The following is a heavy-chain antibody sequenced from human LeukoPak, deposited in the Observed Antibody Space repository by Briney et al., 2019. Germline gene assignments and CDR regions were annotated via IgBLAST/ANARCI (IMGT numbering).Heavy chain of an antibody. J-gene: IGHJ6*02. Sequence: SETLSLTCTVSGGSISSSSYYWGWIRQPPGKGLEWIESIYYSGSTYYNPSLKSRVTISVDTSKNQFSLKLSSVTAADTAVYYCARHAPDYYYYYGMDVWGQGTTVTVSS. CDR1: GGSISSSSYY. V-gene: IGHV4-39*01. CDR3: ARHAPDYYYYYGMDV. CDR2: IYYSGST.